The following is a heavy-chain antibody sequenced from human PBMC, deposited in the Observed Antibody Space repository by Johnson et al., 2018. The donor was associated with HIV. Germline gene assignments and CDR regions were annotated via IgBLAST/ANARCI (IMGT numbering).Heavy chain of an antibody. CDR2: IASTGDT. Sequence: VQLVESGGGLVQPGGSQRLSCAASGFTFSNYDMHWVRQATGKGLEWVSVIASTGDTYYPGSVKGRFTISRENAKNSLYLQMNSLTAEDTALYYCARVNGILLHAFDIWGQGTMVTVSS. V-gene: IGHV3-13*01. CDR3: ARVNGILLHAFDI. J-gene: IGHJ3*02. D-gene: IGHD2-15*01. CDR1: GFTFSNYD.